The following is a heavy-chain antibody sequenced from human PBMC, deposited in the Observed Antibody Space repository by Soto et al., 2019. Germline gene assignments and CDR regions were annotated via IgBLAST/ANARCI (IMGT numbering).Heavy chain of an antibody. CDR3: AGANYYYYYMDV. CDR1: GGSISRYY. J-gene: IGHJ6*03. V-gene: IGHV4-59*08. CDR2: IYYRGYT. Sequence: SETLSLTCTVSGGSISRYYWSWIRQPPGKGLEWIGYIYYRGYTNYNPSLKSRVTISVTTSRNQFSRRLSSVTAADTAVYYCAGANYYYYYMDVWGKGTTVTVSS.